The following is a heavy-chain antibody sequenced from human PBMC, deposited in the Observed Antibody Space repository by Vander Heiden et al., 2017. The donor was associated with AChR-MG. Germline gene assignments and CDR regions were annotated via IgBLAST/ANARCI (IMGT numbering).Heavy chain of an antibody. J-gene: IGHJ3*02. D-gene: IGHD4-17*01. CDR2: IYYSGST. CDR3: ARHFDYGDYPEDAFDI. CDR1: GGSISISSYY. Sequence: QLQLQVSGPGLVKPSETLSLTCTASGGSISISSYYWGWIRQPPGKGLEWIGSIYYSGSTYYNPSLKSRVTISVDTSKNQFSLKLSSVTAADTAVYYCARHFDYGDYPEDAFDIWGQGTMVTVSS. V-gene: IGHV4-39*01.